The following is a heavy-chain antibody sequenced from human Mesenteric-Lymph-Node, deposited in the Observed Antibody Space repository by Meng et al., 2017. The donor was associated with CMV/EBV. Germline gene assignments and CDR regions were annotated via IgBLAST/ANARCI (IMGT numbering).Heavy chain of an antibody. CDR1: GYTLTELS. Sequence: ASVKVSCKVSGYTLTELSMHWVRQAPGKGLEWMGGFDPEDGETIYAQKFQGRVTMTEDTSTDTAYMELSSLRSEDTAVYYCATGAGDRDYYYYDMDVWGQGTTVTVSS. J-gene: IGHJ6*02. D-gene: IGHD7-27*01. CDR3: ATGAGDRDYYYYDMDV. V-gene: IGHV1-24*01. CDR2: FDPEDGET.